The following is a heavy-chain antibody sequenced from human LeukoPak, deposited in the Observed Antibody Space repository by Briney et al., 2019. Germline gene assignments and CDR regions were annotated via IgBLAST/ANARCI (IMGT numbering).Heavy chain of an antibody. CDR1: GYTFTSYG. CDR2: ISAYNGST. CDR3: ARDFRIAVAGMAGVVGY. Sequence: GASVKVSCKASGYTFTSYGISWVRQAPGQGLEWMGWISAYNGSTNYAQKLQGRVTMTTDTSTSTAYMELRSLRSDDTAVYYCARDFRIAVAGMAGVVGYWGQGTLVTVSS. J-gene: IGHJ4*02. D-gene: IGHD6-19*01. V-gene: IGHV1-18*01.